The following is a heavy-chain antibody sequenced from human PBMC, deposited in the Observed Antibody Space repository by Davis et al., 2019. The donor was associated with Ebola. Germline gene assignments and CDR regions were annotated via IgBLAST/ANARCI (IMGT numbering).Heavy chain of an antibody. CDR1: GFTFSSYA. D-gene: IGHD5-12*01. V-gene: IGHV3-23*01. CDR3: ARMSLSGYDFGFDY. Sequence: PGGSLRLSCAASGFTFSSYAMSWVRQAPGKGLEWVSAISGSGGSTYYADSVKGRFTISRDNSKNTLYLQMNSLRAEDTAVYYCARMSLSGYDFGFDYWGQGTLVTVSS. J-gene: IGHJ4*02. CDR2: ISGSGGST.